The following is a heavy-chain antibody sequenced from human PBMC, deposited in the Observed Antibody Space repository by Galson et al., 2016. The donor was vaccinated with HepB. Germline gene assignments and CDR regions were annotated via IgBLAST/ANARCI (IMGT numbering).Heavy chain of an antibody. CDR1: GFTFSSYS. V-gene: IGHV3-21*01. J-gene: IGHJ4*02. D-gene: IGHD1-26*01. CDR3: ARGDIVRAIFDY. CDR2: ISSSSSYI. Sequence: SLRLSCAASGFTFSSYSMNWVRQAPGKGLEWVSSISSSSSYICYADSVKGRFTISRDNAKNSLYLQMNSLRAEDTAVYYCARGDIVRAIFDYWGQGTLVTVSS.